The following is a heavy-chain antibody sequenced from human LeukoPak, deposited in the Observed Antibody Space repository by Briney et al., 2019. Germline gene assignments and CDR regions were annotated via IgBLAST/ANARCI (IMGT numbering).Heavy chain of an antibody. CDR1: GFTFSSYS. Sequence: GGSLRLSCAASGFTFSSYSMNWVRQAPGKGLEWVSSISSSSSYIYYADSVKGRFTISRDNAKNSLYLQMNSLRAEDTAVYYCARDSGYSSGWYYSDYWGQGTLVTVSS. CDR3: ARDSGYSSGWYYSDY. V-gene: IGHV3-21*01. D-gene: IGHD6-19*01. CDR2: ISSSSSYI. J-gene: IGHJ4*02.